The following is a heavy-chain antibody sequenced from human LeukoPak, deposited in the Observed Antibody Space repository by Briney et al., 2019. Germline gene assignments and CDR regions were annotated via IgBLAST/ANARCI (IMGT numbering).Heavy chain of an antibody. D-gene: IGHD3-10*01. V-gene: IGHV3-72*01. CDR2: SRNEGHSYST. CDR3: VALLRGIGY. J-gene: IGHJ4*02. Sequence: GGPLRLSCAVSGFTFSDHYMDWVRQAPGKGLEWIGRSRNEGHSYSTDFAASVRGRASLSRDHSRNSLYLQINSLRTDDTAVYYCVALLRGIGYWGQGTLVTVSS. CDR1: GFTFSDHY.